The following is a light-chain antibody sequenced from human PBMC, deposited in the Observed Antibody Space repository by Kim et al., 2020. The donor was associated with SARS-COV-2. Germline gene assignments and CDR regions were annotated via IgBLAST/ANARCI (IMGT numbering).Light chain of an antibody. CDR2: SNN. CDR1: SSNIGSNA. Sequence: ELTQPPSASGTPGQRVTISCSGSSSNIGSNAVNWYQQFPGTAPKLLMYSNNQRPSGVPDRFSGSKSGTSASLAISGLQSEDEADYYCAAWDDSLNAWVFGGGTQLTVL. CDR3: AAWDDSLNAWV. J-gene: IGLJ3*02. V-gene: IGLV1-44*01.